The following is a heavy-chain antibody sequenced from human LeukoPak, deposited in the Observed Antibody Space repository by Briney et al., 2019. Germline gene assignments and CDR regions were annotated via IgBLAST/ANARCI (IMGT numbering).Heavy chain of an antibody. CDR3: AREGFGRMVDY. V-gene: IGHV3-48*03. J-gene: IGHJ4*02. Sequence: GGSLRLSCAASGFTFSSYEMNWVRQAPGKGLEWVSYISSSGSTIYYADSVKGRFTISRDNAKNSLYLQMNSLRAEDTAVYYCAREGFGRMVDYWGQGTLVTVSP. CDR1: GFTFSSYE. D-gene: IGHD2-15*01. CDR2: ISSSGSTI.